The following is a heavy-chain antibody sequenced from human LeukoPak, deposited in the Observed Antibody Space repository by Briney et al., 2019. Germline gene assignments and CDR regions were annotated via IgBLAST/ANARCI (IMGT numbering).Heavy chain of an antibody. J-gene: IGHJ4*02. Sequence: PETLSLTCTLAGGSIYRHYSSWIRQPPGKGLEWVAYIYNDANTKDTPSRKSRPTILTDTSKNQFCINLTAMTAADTDVYYCERGPGSYDTRDYYGGFDFWGQGIRVTVSS. D-gene: IGHD3-22*01. CDR1: GGSIYRHY. V-gene: IGHV4-59*11. CDR2: IYNDANT. CDR3: ERGPGSYDTRDYYGGFDF.